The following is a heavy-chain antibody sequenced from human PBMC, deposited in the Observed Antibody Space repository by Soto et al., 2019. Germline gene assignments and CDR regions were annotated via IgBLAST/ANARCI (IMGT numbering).Heavy chain of an antibody. D-gene: IGHD3-3*01. CDR3: AHSSTDLNHAMDV. J-gene: IGHJ6*02. Sequence: QITLKESGPTLVKPTQTLTLTCAFSGLSLTTHGLSVGCVRQPPGKALEWLALIYWDDDKRYSPSLKSRLTITRDTSKNHVVLTMTNMDPVDTATYYCAHSSTDLNHAMDVWGQGTTVSVSS. CDR1: GLSLTTHGLS. CDR2: IYWDDDK. V-gene: IGHV2-5*02.